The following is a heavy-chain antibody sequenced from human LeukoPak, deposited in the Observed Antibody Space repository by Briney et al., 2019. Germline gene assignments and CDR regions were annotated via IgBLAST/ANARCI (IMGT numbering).Heavy chain of an antibody. CDR3: ARKREGPLTGIDY. V-gene: IGHV4-34*01. J-gene: IGHJ4*02. CDR1: GGSFSGYY. CDR2: INHSGST. Sequence: PSETLSLTCAVYGGSFSGYYWSWIRQPPGKGLEWIGEINHSGSTNYNPSLKSRVTISVDTSKNRFSLKLSSVTAADTAVYYCARKREGPLTGIDYWGQGTLVTVSS. D-gene: IGHD1-26*01.